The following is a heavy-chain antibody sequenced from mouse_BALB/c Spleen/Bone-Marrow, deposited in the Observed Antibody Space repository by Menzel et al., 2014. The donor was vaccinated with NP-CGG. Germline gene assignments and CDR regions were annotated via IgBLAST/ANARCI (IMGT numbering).Heavy chain of an antibody. CDR1: GFTFSSYG. CDR3: ARDYYGSSYAMDY. V-gene: IGHV5-6-3*01. J-gene: IGHJ4*01. CDR2: INSNGGST. D-gene: IGHD1-1*01. Sequence: EVQRVESGGGSVQPGGSLKLSCAASGFTFSSYGMSWVRQTPDKRLELVATINSNGGSTYYPDSVKGRFTISRDNAKNTLYLQMSSLKSEDTAMYYCARDYYGSSYAMDYWGQGTPVTVSS.